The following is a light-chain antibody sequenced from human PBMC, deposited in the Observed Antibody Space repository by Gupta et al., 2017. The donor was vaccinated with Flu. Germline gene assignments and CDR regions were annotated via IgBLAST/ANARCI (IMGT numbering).Light chain of an antibody. CDR3: QVWDSSSDNWV. Sequence: SYVLTQPPSVSVAPGQTARITCGGNNIGSKSVHWYQQKPGQAPVLFVYDDSERPSATPARFSGSNSGTTATLTISRVEAGDEADYYCQVWDSSSDNWVFGGGTKLTVL. CDR2: DDS. CDR1: NIGSKS. J-gene: IGLJ3*02. V-gene: IGLV3-21*02.